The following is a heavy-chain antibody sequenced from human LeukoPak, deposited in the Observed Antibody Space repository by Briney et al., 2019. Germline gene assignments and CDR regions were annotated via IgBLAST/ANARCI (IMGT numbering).Heavy chain of an antibody. V-gene: IGHV1-2*02. CDR3: ARDLGLTLIDY. CDR1: GYAFTGYY. D-gene: IGHD4-23*01. Sequence: ASVKVSCKAPGYAFTGYYMHWGRQAPGQGLEWMGWTNPNSGGTNYAQKFQGRVTMTRDTSISTAYMELSRLRSDDTAVYYCARDLGLTLIDYWGQGTLVTVSS. CDR2: TNPNSGGT. J-gene: IGHJ4*02.